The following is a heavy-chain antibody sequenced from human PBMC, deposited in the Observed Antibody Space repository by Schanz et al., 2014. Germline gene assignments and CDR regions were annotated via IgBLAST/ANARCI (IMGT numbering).Heavy chain of an antibody. D-gene: IGHD3-3*01. Sequence: QVQLVQSGAEVKKPGASVRVSCKASGYTFTTYAMSWVRQAPGQGLEWVGWISVYTGNTKYGQKVQGRVTMTADTSTNTAYMELTDLRSDDTAVYYCARDRRFFDRDDLYYFDYWGQGTLVTVSS. CDR3: ARDRRFFDRDDLYYFDY. CDR2: ISVYTGNT. V-gene: IGHV1-18*01. J-gene: IGHJ4*02. CDR1: GYTFTTYA.